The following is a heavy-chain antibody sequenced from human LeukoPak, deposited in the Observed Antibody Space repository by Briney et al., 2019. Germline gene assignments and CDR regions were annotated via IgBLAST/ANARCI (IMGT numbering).Heavy chain of an antibody. CDR3: AKARPGFDY. J-gene: IGHJ4*02. V-gene: IGHV3-30*02. CDR1: GFTLSNNG. Sequence: GGSLRLSCAASGFTLSNNGMHWVRQAPGKGLEWVAFLRHDASNKYYADSVKGRFTISRDISKNTLFLQMNSLRVEDTAVYFCAKARPGFDYWGLGTLVTVSS. CDR2: LRHDASNK.